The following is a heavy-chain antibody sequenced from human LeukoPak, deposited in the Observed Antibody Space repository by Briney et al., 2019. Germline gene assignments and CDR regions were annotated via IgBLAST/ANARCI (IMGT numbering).Heavy chain of an antibody. J-gene: IGHJ5*02. V-gene: IGHV1-2*02. Sequence: ASVKVSCKASGYTFTGYYIHWVRQAPGQGLEWMGWINPNSGGTNYAQKFQGRVTMTRDTSISTAYMELSRLRSDDTAVYYCAREDGGSYSGWFDPWGQGTLVTVSS. CDR2: INPNSGGT. CDR3: AREDGGSYSGWFDP. CDR1: GYTFTGYY. D-gene: IGHD1-26*01.